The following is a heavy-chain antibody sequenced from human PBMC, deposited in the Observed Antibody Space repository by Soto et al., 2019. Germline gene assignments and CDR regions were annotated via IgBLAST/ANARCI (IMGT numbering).Heavy chain of an antibody. J-gene: IGHJ4*02. CDR2: ISAYNGNT. CDR3: ASGNTPFVSTTETFDY. Sequence: ASVKVSCKASGYTVTSYGISWVRQAPGQGLEWMGWISAYNGNTNYAQKLQGRVTMTTDTSKSQAYMELRSLRSDDTAVYYCASGNTPFVSTTETFDYWGQGTLVTVSS. D-gene: IGHD2-2*01. CDR1: GYTVTSYG. V-gene: IGHV1-18*01.